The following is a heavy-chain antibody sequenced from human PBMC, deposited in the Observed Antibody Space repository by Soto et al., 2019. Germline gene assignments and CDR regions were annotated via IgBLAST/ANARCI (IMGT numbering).Heavy chain of an antibody. V-gene: IGHV3-7*01. D-gene: IGHD7-27*01. CDR3: ARYISGDLNY. CDR2: IKQDGSEK. CDR1: GFTFSSYW. Sequence: GESLKISCAASGFTFSSYWMSWVRQAPGKGLEWVANIKQDGSEKYYVDSVKGRFTISRDNAKNSLYLQMNSLRAEDTAVYYCARYISGDLNYWGQGTLVTVSS. J-gene: IGHJ4*02.